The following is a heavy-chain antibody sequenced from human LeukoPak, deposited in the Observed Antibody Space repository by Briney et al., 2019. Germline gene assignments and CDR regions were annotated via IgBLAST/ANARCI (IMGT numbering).Heavy chain of an antibody. Sequence: GASLKVSCKASGYTFTSYVISWVRQAPGQGLEWMGWISAYNGNTNYAQKLQGRVTMTTDTSTSTAYMELRSLRSDDTAVYYCAREYYYGSGRAPTYNYGMDVWGQGTTVTVSS. CDR3: AREYYYGSGRAPTYNYGMDV. V-gene: IGHV1-18*01. CDR2: ISAYNGNT. CDR1: GYTFTSYV. J-gene: IGHJ6*02. D-gene: IGHD3-10*01.